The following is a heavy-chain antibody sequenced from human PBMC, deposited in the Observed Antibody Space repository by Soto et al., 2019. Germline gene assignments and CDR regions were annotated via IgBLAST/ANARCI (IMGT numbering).Heavy chain of an antibody. Sequence: ASVKVSCKASGYTFTNFGISWVRQAPGQGLEWMGTINAGGGYTTYAQRFQGRVTMTRDTSTSTVSMELSSLRYEDTALYYCTRGGAIVVVTAADYWGQGTLVTVSS. CDR1: GYTFTNFG. V-gene: IGHV1-46*03. J-gene: IGHJ4*02. CDR3: TRGGAIVVVTAADY. CDR2: INAGGGYT. D-gene: IGHD2-21*02.